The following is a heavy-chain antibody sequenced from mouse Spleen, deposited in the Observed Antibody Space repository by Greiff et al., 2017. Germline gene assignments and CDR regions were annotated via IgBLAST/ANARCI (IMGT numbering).Heavy chain of an antibody. CDR3: ARKGRNWYFDV. V-gene: IGHV1-19*01. Sequence: VQLQQSGPVLVKPGASVKMSCKASGYTFTDYYMNWVKQSHGKSLEWIGVINPYSGGTSYNQKFKGKATLTFDKSSSTAYMELNSLTSEDSAVYYCARKGRNWYFDVWGAGTTVTVSS. J-gene: IGHJ1*01. CDR1: GYTFTDYY. CDR2: INPYSGGT.